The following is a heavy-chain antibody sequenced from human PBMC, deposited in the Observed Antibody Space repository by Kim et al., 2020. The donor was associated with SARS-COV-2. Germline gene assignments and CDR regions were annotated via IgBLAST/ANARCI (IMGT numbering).Heavy chain of an antibody. CDR2: IIPILGIA. D-gene: IGHD2-21*02. CDR3: ARGWGDAGAFDI. CDR1: GGTFSSYA. V-gene: IGHV1-69*04. J-gene: IGHJ3*02. Sequence: SVKVSCKASGGTFSSYAISWVRQAPGQGLEWMGRIIPILGIANYAQKFQGRVTITADKSMSTAYMELSSLRSEDTAVYYCARGWGDAGAFDIWGQGTMVTVSS.